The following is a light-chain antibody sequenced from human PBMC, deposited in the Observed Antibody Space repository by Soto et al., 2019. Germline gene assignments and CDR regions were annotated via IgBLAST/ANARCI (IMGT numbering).Light chain of an antibody. V-gene: IGKV3-20*01. CDR3: QQYVISPFT. CDR2: GAS. Sequence: EIVLTQSPGTLSLSPGERATLSCRASQSVSSSYLAWYQQKPGQAPRLLIYGASSRATGIPDRFSGSGSGTDFTLTISRLEPEDFAVYYCQQYVISPFTFGTGTQVDIK. CDR1: QSVSSSY. J-gene: IGKJ3*01.